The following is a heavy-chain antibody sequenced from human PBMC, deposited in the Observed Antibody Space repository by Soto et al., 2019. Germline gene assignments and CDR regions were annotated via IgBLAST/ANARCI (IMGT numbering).Heavy chain of an antibody. V-gene: IGHV3-33*01. CDR1: GFTFRSYG. Sequence: QVQLVESGGGVVQPGRSLTLSCAASGFTFRSYGMHWVRQAPGKGLEWVAVIWYDGGTKDYADSVKGRFTITRDNSKNTQYLQMNILRAEDTAVYYCMRAGAEDIAMGWYMDVWGKGTTVTVSS. D-gene: IGHD5-18*01. CDR2: IWYDGGTK. J-gene: IGHJ6*03. CDR3: MRAGAEDIAMGWYMDV.